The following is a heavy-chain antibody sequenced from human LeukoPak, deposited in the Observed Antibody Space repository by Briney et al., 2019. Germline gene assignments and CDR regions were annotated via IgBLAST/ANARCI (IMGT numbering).Heavy chain of an antibody. D-gene: IGHD3-9*01. CDR3: ASTYYDILTGEPKNNWFDP. V-gene: IGHV1-18*01. CDR1: GYTFTSYG. J-gene: IGHJ5*02. CDR2: ISAYNGNT. Sequence: GASVKVSCKASGYTFTSYGISWVRQAPGQGLEWMGWISAYNGNTNYAQKLQGRVTTTTDTSTSTAYMELRSLRSDDTAVYYCASTYYDILTGEPKNNWFDPWGQGTLVTVSS.